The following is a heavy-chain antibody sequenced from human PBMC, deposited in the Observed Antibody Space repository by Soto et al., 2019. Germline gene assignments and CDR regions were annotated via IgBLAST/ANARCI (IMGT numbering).Heavy chain of an antibody. J-gene: IGHJ5*02. D-gene: IGHD1-20*01. CDR1: GASISVHSYT. Sequence: SETLSLTFTVSGASISVHSYTGTWSIQPPGKSLGWVGRSDYTATTYFNPSLKSRATRSVDTYKTEFSLRLTSVTAADTAISYCTRRYNWNDNYFDPWGPGALVTVS. CDR3: TRRYNWNDNYFDP. CDR2: SDYTATT. V-gene: IGHV4-39*01.